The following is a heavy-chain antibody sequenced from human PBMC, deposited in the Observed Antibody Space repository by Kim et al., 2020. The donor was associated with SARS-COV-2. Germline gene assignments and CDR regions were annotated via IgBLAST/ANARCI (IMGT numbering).Heavy chain of an antibody. Sequence: GGSLRLSCAASGFTFSRYSMNWVRQAPGKGLEWVSYIASGTTTIYYADSVKGRFTISRDNAKNSLYLQMNSLRDEDTAVYYCARVPGGYSGLGSNDYWGQGTLFTVSS. D-gene: IGHD5-12*01. J-gene: IGHJ4*02. CDR1: GFTFSRYS. CDR2: IASGTTTI. V-gene: IGHV3-48*02. CDR3: ARVPGGYSGLGSNDY.